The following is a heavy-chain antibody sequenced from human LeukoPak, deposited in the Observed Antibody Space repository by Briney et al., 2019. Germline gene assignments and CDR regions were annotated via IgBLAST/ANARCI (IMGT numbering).Heavy chain of an antibody. CDR1: GFTFDDYA. CDR2: ISWNSGSI. Sequence: TLRLSCAASGFTFDDYAMHWVRQAPGKGLEWVSGISWNSGSIGYADSVKGRFTISRDNAKNSLYLQMNSLRAEDTALYYCAKDPGVRDSSGYYNYFDYWGQGTLVTVSS. V-gene: IGHV3-9*01. J-gene: IGHJ4*02. D-gene: IGHD3-22*01. CDR3: AKDPGVRDSSGYYNYFDY.